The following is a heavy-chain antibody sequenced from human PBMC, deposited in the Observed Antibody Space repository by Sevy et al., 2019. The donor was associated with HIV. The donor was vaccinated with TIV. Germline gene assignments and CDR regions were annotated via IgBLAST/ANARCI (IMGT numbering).Heavy chain of an antibody. J-gene: IGHJ4*02. D-gene: IGHD6-13*01. CDR3: ARGGLDSNWFRSFDY. CDR2: IKQDESEK. Sequence: GGSLRLSCAASGFTFSTYRMHWVRQAPGKGLEWVANIKQDESEKYYVASVKGRFTISRDNAKNSLYLQMNSLRPGDTAVYYCARGGLDSNWFRSFDYWGRGTLVTVSS. V-gene: IGHV3-7*04. CDR1: GFTFSTYR.